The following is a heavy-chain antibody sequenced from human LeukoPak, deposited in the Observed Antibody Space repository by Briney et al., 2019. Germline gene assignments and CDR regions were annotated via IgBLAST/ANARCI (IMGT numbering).Heavy chain of an antibody. D-gene: IGHD3-16*01. CDR1: GFTFYTYW. V-gene: IGHV3-33*08. CDR3: ARDEGGRLSSIDY. CDR2: IWYDGSNK. J-gene: IGHJ4*02. Sequence: GGSLRLSCAPSGFTFYTYWMHWVRQAPGKGLEWVAVIWYDGSNKYYADSVKGRFTISRDNSKNTLYLQMNSLRAEDTAVYYCARDEGGRLSSIDYWGQGTLVTVSS.